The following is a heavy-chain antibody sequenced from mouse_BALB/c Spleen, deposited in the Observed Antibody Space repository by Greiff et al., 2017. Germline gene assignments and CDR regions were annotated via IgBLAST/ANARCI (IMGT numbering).Heavy chain of an antibody. J-gene: IGHJ4*01. V-gene: IGHV1S34*01. CDR3: ARKGHHRAMITTSYAMDY. Sequence: LMKPGASVKISCKASGYSFTGYYMHWVKQSHGKSLEWIGYISCYNGATSYNQKFKGKATFTVDTSSSTAYMQFNSLTSEDSAVYYCARKGHHRAMITTSYAMDYWGQGTSVTVSS. D-gene: IGHD2-4*01. CDR1: GYSFTGYY. CDR2: ISCYNGAT.